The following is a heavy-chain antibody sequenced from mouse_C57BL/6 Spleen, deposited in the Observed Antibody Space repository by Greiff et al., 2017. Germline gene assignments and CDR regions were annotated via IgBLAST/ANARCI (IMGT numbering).Heavy chain of an antibody. V-gene: IGHV1-59*01. CDR1: GYTFTSYW. J-gene: IGHJ3*01. CDR3: AKGLRSYYGSSIAY. Sequence: VQLQQPGAELVRPGTSVKLSCKASGYTFTSYWMHWVKQRPGQGLEWIGVIDPSDSYTNYNQKFKGKATLTVDTSSSTAYMQLSSLTSEDSAVYYCAKGLRSYYGSSIAYWGQGTLVTVSA. D-gene: IGHD1-1*01. CDR2: IDPSDSYT.